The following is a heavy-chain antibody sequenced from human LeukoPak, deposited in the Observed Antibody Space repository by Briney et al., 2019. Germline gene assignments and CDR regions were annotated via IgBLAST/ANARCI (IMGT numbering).Heavy chain of an antibody. D-gene: IGHD3-22*01. J-gene: IGHJ4*02. CDR2: IYSGGTT. CDR1: GFTVSSNY. V-gene: IGHV3-53*01. CDR3: AKSSSGYSYYFDY. Sequence: GGSLRLSCTASGFTVSSNYMTWVRQAPGKGLEWVSLIYSGGTTYYADSVKGRFTISRDSSKNTLYLQMNSLRADDTAVYYCAKSSSGYSYYFDYWGQGTLVTVSS.